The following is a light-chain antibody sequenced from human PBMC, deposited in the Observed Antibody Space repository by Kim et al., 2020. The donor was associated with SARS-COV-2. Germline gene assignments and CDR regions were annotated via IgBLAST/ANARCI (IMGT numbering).Light chain of an antibody. J-gene: IGKJ2*01. CDR3: QQYNSYPYT. CDR1: QDIVTW. CDR2: KTS. V-gene: IGKV1-5*03. Sequence: SASVGDRVTITCRASQDIVTWLAWVQQKPEKAPNALIFKTSSLNSGVPSRFSGSGFDTEFTLTISNLQPEDFATFYCQQYNSYPYTFGPGTKLEI.